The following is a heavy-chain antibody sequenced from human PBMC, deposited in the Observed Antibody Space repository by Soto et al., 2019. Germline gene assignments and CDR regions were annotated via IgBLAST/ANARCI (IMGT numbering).Heavy chain of an antibody. Sequence: QVQLVQSGAEVREPGASVKFSCKASGYTFTNYGISWVRQAPGQGREGVGWISAYNGKIDYAQKVQGRITMTTDTSTSTHFMELRSLRSDDTAVYYCARETIPQMYYYGTDVWGQGTTVIVSS. CDR3: ARETIPQMYYYGTDV. CDR2: ISAYNGKI. CDR1: GYTFTNYG. D-gene: IGHD3-16*01. J-gene: IGHJ6*02. V-gene: IGHV1-18*01.